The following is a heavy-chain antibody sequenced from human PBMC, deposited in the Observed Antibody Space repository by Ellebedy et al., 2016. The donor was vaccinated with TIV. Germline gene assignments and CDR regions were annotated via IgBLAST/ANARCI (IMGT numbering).Heavy chain of an antibody. Sequence: SETLSLXCTVSGASVGSNSYYWSWIRQVPGKGLEWIGYIYYSGSTLYNPSLKSRATMSEDMSKNHFSLKLSSVTAADTAVYYCARVWFGDLLSPEGDVWGQGTTVTISS. CDR1: GASVGSNSYY. CDR2: IYYSGST. CDR3: ARVWFGDLLSPEGDV. D-gene: IGHD3-10*01. V-gene: IGHV4-61*03. J-gene: IGHJ6*02.